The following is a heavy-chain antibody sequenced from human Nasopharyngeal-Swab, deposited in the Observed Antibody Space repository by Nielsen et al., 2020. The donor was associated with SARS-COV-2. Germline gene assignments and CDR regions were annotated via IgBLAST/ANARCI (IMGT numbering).Heavy chain of an antibody. Sequence: SQTLSLTCAISGDSVPNDRVAWNWIRQSPSRGLEWRGRTYYRSEWYNDYAVSVKSRITIKTDPSTNQFSVQLNSVTPEDTAVYYCARDEGAHNSWGQGTLVTVSS. CDR3: ARDEGAHNS. D-gene: IGHD3-16*01. CDR2: TYYRSEWYN. CDR1: GDSVPNDRVA. V-gene: IGHV6-1*01. J-gene: IGHJ4*02.